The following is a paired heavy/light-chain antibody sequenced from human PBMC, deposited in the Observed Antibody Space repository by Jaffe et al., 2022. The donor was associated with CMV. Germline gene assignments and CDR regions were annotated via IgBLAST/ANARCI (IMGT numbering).Light chain of an antibody. V-gene: IGLV2-14*03. CDR3: SSYTGSDLWV. CDR2: DVY. J-gene: IGLJ3*02. Sequence: QSALTQPASVSGSPGQSISISCTGTSSDVGAYNYVSWYQRHPGEAPKLIIFDVYNRPSGVSNRFSGSKSGNTASLTISGLQAEDEADYYCSSYTGSDLWVFGGGTRLTVL. CDR1: SSDVGAYNY.
Heavy chain of an antibody. CDR3: AKDFNTGSTSWDYCDY. CDR1: GFTFDDYA. D-gene: IGHD1-1*01. J-gene: IGHJ4*02. Sequence: EVQLVQSGGGVVQPGRSLRIFCEASGFTFDDYAMHWVRQAPGKGLEGVASISWNGDRIAYADSVKGRFTISRDNAKNSLYMQMDSLRADDTALYYCAKDFNTGSTSWDYCDYWGRGTLVTVSS. CDR2: ISWNGDRI. V-gene: IGHV3-9*01.